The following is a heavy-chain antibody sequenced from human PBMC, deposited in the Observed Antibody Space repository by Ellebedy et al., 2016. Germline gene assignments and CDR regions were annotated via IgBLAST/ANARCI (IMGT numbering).Heavy chain of an antibody. CDR2: IYYSGST. V-gene: IGHV4-39*01. CDR1: GGSISSSSYY. D-gene: IGHD1-1*01. CDR3: ARRERVNPFDY. J-gene: IGHJ4*02. Sequence: SETLSLTCTVSGGSISSSSYYWGWIRQPPGKGLEWIGSIYYSGSTYYNPSLKSRVTISVDTSKNQFSLKLSSVTTADTAVYYCARRERVNPFDYWGQGTLVTVSS.